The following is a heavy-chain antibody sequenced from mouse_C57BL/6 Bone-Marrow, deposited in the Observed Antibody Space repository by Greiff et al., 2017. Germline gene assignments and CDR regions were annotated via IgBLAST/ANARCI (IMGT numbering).Heavy chain of an antibody. CDR2: INPYNGGT. CDR3: ARREFDTTVGGAMDY. CDR1: GYTFTDYY. Sequence: EVQLQQSGPVLVKPGASVKMSCKASGYTFTDYYMNWVKQSHGKSLEWIGVINPYNGGTSYNQKFKGKATLTVDKSSSTAYMELNSLTSEDSAVYYCARREFDTTVGGAMDYWGQGTSVTVSS. D-gene: IGHD1-1*01. J-gene: IGHJ4*01. V-gene: IGHV1-19*01.